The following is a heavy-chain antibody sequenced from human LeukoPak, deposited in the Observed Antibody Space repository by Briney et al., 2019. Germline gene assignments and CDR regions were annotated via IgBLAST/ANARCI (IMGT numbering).Heavy chain of an antibody. CDR2: IYYSGST. Sequence: SETLSLTCTVSGGSISSGGYYWSWIRQHPGKGLEWIGYIYYSGSTYYNPSLKSRVTISVDTSKNQFSLKLSSVTAADTAVYYCAREWHHVFDYWGQGNLVTVSS. J-gene: IGHJ4*02. D-gene: IGHD5-12*01. V-gene: IGHV4-31*03. CDR3: AREWHHVFDY. CDR1: GGSISSGGYY.